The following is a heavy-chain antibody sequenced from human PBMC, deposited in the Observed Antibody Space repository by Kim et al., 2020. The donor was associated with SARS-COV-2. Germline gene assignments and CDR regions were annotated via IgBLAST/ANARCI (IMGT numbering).Heavy chain of an antibody. V-gene: IGHV3-9*03. Sequence: GGSLRLSCAASGFTFGDYAMHWVRQAPGKGLVWVSGITWNSGSIADADSVKGRLTISRDNAKNFLFLQMNSLRAEDMAFLYCRKSTSTWHALGYFDVWG. CDR3: RKSTSTWHALGYFDV. D-gene: IGHD6-13*01. CDR1: GFTFGDYA. CDR2: ITWNSGSI. J-gene: IGHJ2*01.